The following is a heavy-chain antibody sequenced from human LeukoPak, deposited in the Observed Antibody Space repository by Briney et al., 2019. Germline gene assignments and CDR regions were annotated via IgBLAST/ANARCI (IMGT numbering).Heavy chain of an antibody. CDR1: GGSISSSNW. Sequence: SETLSLTCAVSGGSISSSNWWSWVRQPPGKGLEWIGEIYHSGSANYNPSLKSRVTISVDKSKNQFSLKLSSVTAADTAVYYCARDFYDSSGYYDAFDIWGQGTMVTVSS. V-gene: IGHV4-4*02. D-gene: IGHD3-22*01. CDR2: IYHSGSA. CDR3: ARDFYDSSGYYDAFDI. J-gene: IGHJ3*02.